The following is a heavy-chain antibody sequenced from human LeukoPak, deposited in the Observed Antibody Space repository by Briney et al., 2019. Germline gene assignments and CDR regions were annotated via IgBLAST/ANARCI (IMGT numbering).Heavy chain of an antibody. CDR1: GFTFSSYA. V-gene: IGHV3-53*01. J-gene: IGHJ4*02. Sequence: GGSLRLSCAASGFTFSSYAMSWVRQAPGKGLEWVSVIYSGGSTYYADSVKGRFTISRDNSKNTLYLQMNSLRAEDTAVYYCARETPNYYDSSGSFDYWGQGTLVTVSS. CDR3: ARETPNYYDSSGSFDY. CDR2: IYSGGST. D-gene: IGHD3-22*01.